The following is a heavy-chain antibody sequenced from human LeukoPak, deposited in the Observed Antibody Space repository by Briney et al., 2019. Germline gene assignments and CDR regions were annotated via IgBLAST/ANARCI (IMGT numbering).Heavy chain of an antibody. J-gene: IGHJ4*02. V-gene: IGHV4-59*01. CDR1: GGSISSYY. D-gene: IGHD3-3*01. Sequence: SETLSLTCTVSGGSISSYYWSWIRQPPGKGLEWIGYIYYSGSTNYNPSLKSRVTISVDTSKNQFSLKPSSVTAADTAVYYCARTPYDFWGGYYLYFDYWGQGTLVTVSS. CDR2: IYYSGST. CDR3: ARTPYDFWGGYYLYFDY.